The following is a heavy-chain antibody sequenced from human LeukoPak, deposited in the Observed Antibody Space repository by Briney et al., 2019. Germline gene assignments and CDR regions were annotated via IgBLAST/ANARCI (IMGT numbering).Heavy chain of an antibody. CDR1: GGSFSGYY. CDR2: IKQGGSEK. J-gene: IGHJ3*02. D-gene: IGHD3-22*01. CDR3: ARERWADYYDSSGYSNAFDI. Sequence: ETLSLTCAVYGGSFSGYYWSWVRQAPGKGLEWVANIKQGGSEKYYVDSVKGRFTISRDNAKNSLYLQMNSLRAEDTAVYYCARERWADYYDSSGYSNAFDIWGQGTMVTVSS. V-gene: IGHV3-7*01.